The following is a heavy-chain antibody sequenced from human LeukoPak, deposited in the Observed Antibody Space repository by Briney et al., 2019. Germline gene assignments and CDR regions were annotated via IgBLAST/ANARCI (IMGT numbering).Heavy chain of an antibody. J-gene: IGHJ3*02. CDR2: IYYSGST. Sequence: PSETLSLTCTVSGGSISSSSYYWGWLRQPPGKGLEWIGSIYYSGSTYYNPSLKSRVTISVDTSKNQFSLKLSSVTAADTAVYYCARILRYFDWLLDRDAFDIWGQGTMVTVSS. V-gene: IGHV4-39*01. D-gene: IGHD3-9*01. CDR1: GGSISSSSYY. CDR3: ARILRYFDWLLDRDAFDI.